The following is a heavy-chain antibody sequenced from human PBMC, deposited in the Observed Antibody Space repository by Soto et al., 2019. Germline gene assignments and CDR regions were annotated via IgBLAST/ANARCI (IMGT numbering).Heavy chain of an antibody. V-gene: IGHV4-61*01. J-gene: IGHJ6*02. CDR1: GGSVGSGSYY. Sequence: QVQLQESGPGLVKPSETLSLTCTVSGGSVGSGSYYWSWIRQPPGKGLEWIGYIYYSGSTNYNPSLKSRVTITVDTSKNQFSLKLSSVTAADTAVYYCARELVGYCGMDVWGQGTTVTVSS. CDR3: ARELVGYCGMDV. CDR2: IYYSGST.